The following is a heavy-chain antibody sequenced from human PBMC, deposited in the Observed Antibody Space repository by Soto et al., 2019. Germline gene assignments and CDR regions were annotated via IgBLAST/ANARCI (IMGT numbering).Heavy chain of an antibody. CDR1: GFPFRDYA. D-gene: IGHD6-19*01. CDR2: ISGNGDSA. J-gene: IGHJ4*02. CDR3: GKESRGSGWSVCNF. V-gene: IGHV3-23*01. Sequence: VQLLESGGGLVQPGGSLRLSCAASGFPFRDYAMNWVRQAPGKGLEWVSDISGNGDSARYADSVKGRFTVSRDNSRDTLYLQMNSLIVDDTAVYYCGKESRGSGWSVCNFWGQGTLVTVSS.